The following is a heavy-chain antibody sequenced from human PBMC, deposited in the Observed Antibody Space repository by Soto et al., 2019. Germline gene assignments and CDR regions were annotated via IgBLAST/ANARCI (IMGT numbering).Heavy chain of an antibody. D-gene: IGHD6-13*01. Sequence: RSLTCTVSGGSISSYYWNWIRQPPGKGLEWIGYGYYSGSTNYNPSLKSRVTISVDTSKNQFSLKLSSVTAADTAVFYCARAGYSSSWYHFDYWGQGTLVTVSS. CDR1: GGSISSYY. J-gene: IGHJ4*02. V-gene: IGHV4-59*01. CDR3: ARAGYSSSWYHFDY. CDR2: GYYSGST.